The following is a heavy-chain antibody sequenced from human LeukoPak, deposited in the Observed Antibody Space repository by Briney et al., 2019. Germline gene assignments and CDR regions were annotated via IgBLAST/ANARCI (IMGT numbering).Heavy chain of an antibody. Sequence: GASVKVSCKASGYTFTSYYMHWVRQAPGQGLEWMGIINPSGGSTSYAQKFQGRVTMTRDTSTSTVYMELSSLRSEDTAVYYCASSHSSSWYYPGGMDVWGQGTTVTVSS. CDR1: GYTFTSYY. D-gene: IGHD6-13*01. J-gene: IGHJ6*02. CDR2: INPSGGST. CDR3: ASSHSSSWYYPGGMDV. V-gene: IGHV1-46*01.